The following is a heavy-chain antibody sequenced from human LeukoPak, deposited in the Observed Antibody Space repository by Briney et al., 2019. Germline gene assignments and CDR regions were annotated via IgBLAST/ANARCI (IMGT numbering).Heavy chain of an antibody. V-gene: IGHV3-7*01. D-gene: IGHD6-13*01. Sequence: GGSLRLSCAASGFTFSNYWMSWVRQAPGMGLEWVANIKEDGSEKYYVDSVKGRFTISRDNARNSLYLQMNSLRAEDTAVYYCASGRQLGYWGQGTLVTVSS. CDR1: GFTFSNYW. CDR2: IKEDGSEK. J-gene: IGHJ4*02. CDR3: ASGRQLGY.